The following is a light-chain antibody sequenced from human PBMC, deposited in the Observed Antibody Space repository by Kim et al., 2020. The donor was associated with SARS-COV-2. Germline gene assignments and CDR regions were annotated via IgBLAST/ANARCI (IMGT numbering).Light chain of an antibody. CDR3: SSYTITSTYVV. V-gene: IGLV2-14*03. Sequence: QSALTQPASVSGSPGQSITISCTGTSGDIGDYNYVSWYQQHPGKAPKLVIYDVIDRPSGVSDRFSGSKSGNTASLTVSGLRTEDEADYYCSSYTITSTYVVFGGGTRLTVL. CDR2: DVI. CDR1: SGDIGDYNY. J-gene: IGLJ2*01.